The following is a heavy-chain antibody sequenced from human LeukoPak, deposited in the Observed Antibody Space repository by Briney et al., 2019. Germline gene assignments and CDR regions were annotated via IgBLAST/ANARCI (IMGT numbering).Heavy chain of an antibody. CDR3: AKDAYFDDTGTW. CDR2: IRYDGSNK. Sequence: GGSLRLSCAASGFTFSSYGMHWVRQAPGKGLEWVAFIRYDGSNKYYTDSVKGRFTISRDNSKNTLYLQMNSLRAEDTAVYYCAKDAYFDDTGTWWGQGTLVTVSS. V-gene: IGHV3-30*02. CDR1: GFTFSSYG. D-gene: IGHD3-9*01. J-gene: IGHJ4*02.